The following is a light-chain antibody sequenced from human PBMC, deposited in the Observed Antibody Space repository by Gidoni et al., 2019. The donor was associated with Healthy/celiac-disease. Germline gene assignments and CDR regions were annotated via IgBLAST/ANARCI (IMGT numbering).Light chain of an antibody. V-gene: IGKV1-39*01. CDR2: AAS. CDR1: QSISSY. CDR3: QQSYSTVWT. Sequence: IQMTQSPSSLSASVGDRVTITCRASQSISSYLNWYQQKPGKAPKLLIYAASSLQSGVPSRFSGSGSGTDFTLTISSLQPEDCATYYCQQSYSTVWTFGQGTKVEIK. J-gene: IGKJ1*01.